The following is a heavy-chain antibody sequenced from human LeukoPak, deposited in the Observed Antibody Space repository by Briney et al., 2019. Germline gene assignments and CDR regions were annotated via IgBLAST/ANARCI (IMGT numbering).Heavy chain of an antibody. CDR1: GGSISSYY. V-gene: IGHV4-4*07. CDR3: AREAKAGATRITHMDV. CDR2: IYTSGST. J-gene: IGHJ6*03. D-gene: IGHD1-26*01. Sequence: SETLSLTCTVSGGSISSYYWSWIRQPAGKGLEWIGRIYTSGSTTYNPSLKSRVTMSVDTSKNQFSLKLSSVTAADTAVYYCAREAKAGATRITHMDVWGKGTTVTVSS.